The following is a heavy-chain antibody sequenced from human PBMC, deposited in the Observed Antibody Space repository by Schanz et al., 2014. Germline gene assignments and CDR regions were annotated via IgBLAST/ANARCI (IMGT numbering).Heavy chain of an antibody. V-gene: IGHV1-2*06. Sequence: QVQLVQSGSEVKKPGASVKVSCKASGHPFTAYYMHWVRQAPGQGLEWMGRINPNSGGTNYAQKFQGRVTMTRDTSISTAYMELSRLRSDDTAVYYCARGFLASGGKTFDCWGQGTLVTVSS. D-gene: IGHD1-26*01. CDR1: GHPFTAYY. J-gene: IGHJ4*02. CDR2: INPNSGGT. CDR3: ARGFLASGGKTFDC.